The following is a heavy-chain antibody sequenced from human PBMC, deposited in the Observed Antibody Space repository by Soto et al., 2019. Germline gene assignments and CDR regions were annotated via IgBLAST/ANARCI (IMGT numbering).Heavy chain of an antibody. D-gene: IGHD3-22*01. CDR3: AREYYYDSSGLYAFDI. V-gene: IGHV1-69*13. J-gene: IGHJ3*02. Sequence: SVKVSCKASGGTFSSYAISWVRQAPGQGLEWMGGIIPIFGTANYAQKFQGRVTITADESTSTAYMELSSLRSEDTAVYYRAREYYYDSSGLYAFDIWGQGTMVTVSS. CDR2: IIPIFGTA. CDR1: GGTFSSYA.